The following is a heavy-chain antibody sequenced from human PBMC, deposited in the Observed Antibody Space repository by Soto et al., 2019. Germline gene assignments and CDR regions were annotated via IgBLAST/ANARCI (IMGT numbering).Heavy chain of an antibody. D-gene: IGHD4-17*01. Sequence: GGSLRLSCAASGFIFSKAWINWVRQAPGKGLEWVGRVKSKTDGGTTDFAAPVKGRFAISRDDSKNMVYLEMNSLKTEDTAIYYCTTDSYMTNIIVRFDFWGHGTLVTVSS. CDR2: VKSKTDGGTT. CDR3: TTDSYMTNIIVRFDF. V-gene: IGHV3-15*07. J-gene: IGHJ4*01. CDR1: GFIFSKAW.